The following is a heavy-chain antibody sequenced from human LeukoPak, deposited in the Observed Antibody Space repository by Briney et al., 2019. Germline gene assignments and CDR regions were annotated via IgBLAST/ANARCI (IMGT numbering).Heavy chain of an antibody. CDR3: ARDPNYDSTPAYYYYYYMDV. D-gene: IGHD3-3*01. CDR2: ISYDGSNK. Sequence: GGSLRLSCAASGFTFSSYGMHWVRQAPGEGLEWVAVISYDGSNKYYAGSVKGRFTISRDNSKNTLYLQMNSLRAEDTAVYSCARDPNYDSTPAYYYYYYMDVWGKGTTVTVSS. V-gene: IGHV3-30*19. J-gene: IGHJ6*03. CDR1: GFTFSSYG.